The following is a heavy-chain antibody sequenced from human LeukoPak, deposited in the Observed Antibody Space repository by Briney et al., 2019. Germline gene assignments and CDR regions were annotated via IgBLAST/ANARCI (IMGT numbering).Heavy chain of an antibody. CDR3: ARPLDPNWFDP. CDR2: IYYSGST. V-gene: IGHV4-39*01. CDR1: GGSISSSSYY. J-gene: IGHJ5*02. Sequence: SESLSLTCTVSGGSISSSSYYWGWIRQPPGKGLEWIGSIYYSGSTYYNPSLKSRVTISVDTSKNQFSLKLSSVTAADTAVYYCARPLDPNWFDPWGQGTLVTVSS.